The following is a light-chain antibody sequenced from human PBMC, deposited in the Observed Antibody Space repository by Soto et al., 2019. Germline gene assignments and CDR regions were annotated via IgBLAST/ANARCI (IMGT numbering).Light chain of an antibody. CDR1: QSISTW. Sequence: DIQMTQSPSSLSASVGDRVTITCRASQSISTWLAWYQQKPGKAPKLLIYQASKSESGVPSRFSGSGSGTEFTLTISSLQPDDFATYYCQQYNSYPYNFGQGTK. J-gene: IGKJ2*01. V-gene: IGKV1-5*03. CDR2: QAS. CDR3: QQYNSYPYN.